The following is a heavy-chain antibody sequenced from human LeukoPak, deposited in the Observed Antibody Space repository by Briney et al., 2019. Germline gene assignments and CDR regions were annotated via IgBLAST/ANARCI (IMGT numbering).Heavy chain of an antibody. D-gene: IGHD3-10*01. CDR2: IIPIFGIA. J-gene: IGHJ4*02. CDR3: ARDQSYYGSGSADY. V-gene: IGHV1-69*04. Sequence: ASVKVSCKASGGTFSSYAISWVRQAPGQGLEWMGRIIPIFGIANYAQKFQGRATITADKSTSTAYMELSSLRSEDTAVYYCARDQSYYGSGSADYWGQGTLVTVSS. CDR1: GGTFSSYA.